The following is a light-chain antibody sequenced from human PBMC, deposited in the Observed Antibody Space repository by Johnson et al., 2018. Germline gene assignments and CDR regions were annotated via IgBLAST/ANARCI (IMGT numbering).Light chain of an antibody. J-gene: IGLJ1*01. Sequence: QSVFTQPPSVSAAPGQKVTISCSGSSSNIGNNYVSWYQQLPGTAPKLLIYENNKRPSGIPDRFSGSKSGTSATLGITGLQTGDEADHYCGTLDSSLSAGNVFGTGTKVTVL. CDR1: SSNIGNNY. CDR2: ENN. CDR3: GTLDSSLSAGNV. V-gene: IGLV1-51*02.